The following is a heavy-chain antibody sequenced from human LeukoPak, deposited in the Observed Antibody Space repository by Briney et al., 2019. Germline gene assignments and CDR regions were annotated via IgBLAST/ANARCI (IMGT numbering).Heavy chain of an antibody. CDR2: IKSKTDGGAT. V-gene: IGHV3-15*01. CDR3: TTEAYYYDSGAIKYFDY. D-gene: IGHD3-22*01. CDR1: GFTFSNAW. Sequence: GGSLTLSCAASGFTFSNAWMSWVRQAPGKGLEWVGRIKSKTDGGATHYAAPVKGRFTISRDDSKNTLYLQMNSLKTEDTAVYYCTTEAYYYDSGAIKYFDYWGQGTLVTVSS. J-gene: IGHJ4*02.